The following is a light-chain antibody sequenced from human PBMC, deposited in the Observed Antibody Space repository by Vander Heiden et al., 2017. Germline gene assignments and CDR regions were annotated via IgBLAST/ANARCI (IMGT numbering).Light chain of an antibody. CDR3: QQYNNWPPEYT. CDR1: QSVSSS. CDR2: GAS. Sequence: DIVMTQSPATLSVSPGDRATLSCRASQSVSSSLAWYQQKPGQAPRLLIYGASTRATGIPARFSGSGSGTEFTLTISSLQSEDFAVYYCQQYNNWPPEYTFGQGTKLEIK. V-gene: IGKV3-15*01. J-gene: IGKJ2*01.